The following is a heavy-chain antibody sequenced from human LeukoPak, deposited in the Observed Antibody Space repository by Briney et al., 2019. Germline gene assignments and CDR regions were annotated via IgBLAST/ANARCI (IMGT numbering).Heavy chain of an antibody. J-gene: IGHJ6*03. CDR2: ISYDGSNK. V-gene: IGHV3-30*14. Sequence: PGRSLRLSCAASGFTFSSYAMHWVRQAPGKGLEWVAVISYDGSNKYYADSVKGRFTISRDNSKNTLYLQMNSLRAEDTAVYYCARVPPDYSNPSWYYYYMDVWGKGTTVTVSS. D-gene: IGHD4-11*01. CDR3: ARVPPDYSNPSWYYYYMDV. CDR1: GFTFSSYA.